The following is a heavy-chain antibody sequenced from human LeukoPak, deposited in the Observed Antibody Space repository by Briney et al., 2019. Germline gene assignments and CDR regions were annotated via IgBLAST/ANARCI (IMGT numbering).Heavy chain of an antibody. CDR2: INHSGST. J-gene: IGHJ3*02. D-gene: IGHD5-18*01. CDR3: ARGRRYSYGYDAFDI. V-gene: IGHV4-34*01. CDR1: GGSFSGYY. Sequence: SETLSLTCAVYGGSFSGYYWSWIRQPPGKGLGWIGEINHSGSTNYNPSLKSRVTISVDTSKNQFSLKLSSVTAADTAVYYCARGRRYSYGYDAFDIWGQGTMVTVSS.